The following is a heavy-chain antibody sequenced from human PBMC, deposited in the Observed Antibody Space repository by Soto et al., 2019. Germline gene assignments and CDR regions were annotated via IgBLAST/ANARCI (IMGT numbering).Heavy chain of an antibody. CDR1: GGIFSNFG. J-gene: IGHJ6*02. Sequence: QVQLVQSGAEVKKPGSSVKVSCKASGGIFSNFGIIWVRQAPGQGLEWMGGVIPIFHTTNYAQKFQDRLTITTDETTGTVSMELISLISDDTAIYYCARDSGHLALYYNFGLDVWGQGTSITVSS. CDR3: ARDSGHLALYYNFGLDV. CDR2: VIPIFHTT. V-gene: IGHV1-69*01. D-gene: IGHD6-25*01.